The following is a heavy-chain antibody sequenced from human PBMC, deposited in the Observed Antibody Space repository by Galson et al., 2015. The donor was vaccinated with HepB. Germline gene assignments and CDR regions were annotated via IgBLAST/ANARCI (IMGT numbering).Heavy chain of an antibody. Sequence: SVKVSCKASGGTFSSYAISWVRQAPGQGLEWMGGIIPIFGTANYAQKFQGRVTITADKSTSTAYMELSSLRSEDTAVYYCARYAHPYYYDSSGYGGQYYFDYWGQGTLVTVSS. D-gene: IGHD3-22*01. CDR1: GGTFSSYA. J-gene: IGHJ4*02. CDR3: ARYAHPYYYDSSGYGGQYYFDY. CDR2: IIPIFGTA. V-gene: IGHV1-69*06.